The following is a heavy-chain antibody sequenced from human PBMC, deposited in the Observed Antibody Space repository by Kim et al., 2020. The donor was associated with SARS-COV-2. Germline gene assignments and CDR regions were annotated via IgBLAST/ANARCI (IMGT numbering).Heavy chain of an antibody. J-gene: IGHJ3*01. CDR1: GYTFTGYY. Sequence: ASVKVSCKASGYTFTGYYIHWVRLGPGQGLEWMGRINPDSGDSIFAQKFRDRVSMTRDTSIITAYMELSSLGPDDIGVYYCARGSYHDGLDFWGQGTMVT. V-gene: IGHV1-2*05. CDR2: INPDSGDS. CDR3: ARGSYHDGLDF. D-gene: IGHD3-16*02.